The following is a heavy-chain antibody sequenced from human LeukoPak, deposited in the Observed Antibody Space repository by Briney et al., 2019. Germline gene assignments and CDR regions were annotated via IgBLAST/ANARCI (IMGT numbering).Heavy chain of an antibody. D-gene: IGHD2-2*01. CDR3: ARDRRYCSSTSCHKYGMDV. CDR2: IYSGGST. CDR1: GFTVSSNY. V-gene: IGHV3-53*04. J-gene: IGHJ6*02. Sequence: GGSLRLSCAASGFTVSSNYMSWVRQAPGKGLEWVSVIYSGGSTYYADSVKGRFTISRHNSKNTLYLQMNSLRAEDTAVYYCARDRRYCSSTSCHKYGMDVWGQGTTVTVSS.